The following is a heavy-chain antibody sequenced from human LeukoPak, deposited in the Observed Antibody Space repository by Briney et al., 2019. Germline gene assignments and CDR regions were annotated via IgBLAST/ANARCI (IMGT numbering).Heavy chain of an antibody. CDR2: INAGNGNT. V-gene: IGHV1-3*01. J-gene: IGHJ6*02. CDR1: GYTFTSYA. D-gene: IGHD6-6*01. CDR3: ARDRVYATPYYYGMDV. Sequence: ASVKVSCKASGYTFTSYAMHWVRQAPGQRLEWMGWINAGNGNTKYSQKFQGRVTITRDTSTSTAYMELSSLRSEDTAVYYCARDRVYATPYYYGMDVWGQGTTVTVSS.